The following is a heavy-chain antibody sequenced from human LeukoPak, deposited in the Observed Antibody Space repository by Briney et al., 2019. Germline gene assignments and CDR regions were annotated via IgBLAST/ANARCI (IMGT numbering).Heavy chain of an antibody. J-gene: IGHJ3*02. D-gene: IGHD4-17*01. Sequence: SETLSLTCAVYGVSFSGYYWSWLRQPPGKGLEWIGEINHSGSTNYNPSLKSRVTISVDTSKNQFSLKLSSVTAADTAVYYCARTLMTTVTKGGAFDIWGQGTMVTVSS. CDR1: GVSFSGYY. CDR2: INHSGST. CDR3: ARTLMTTVTKGGAFDI. V-gene: IGHV4-34*01.